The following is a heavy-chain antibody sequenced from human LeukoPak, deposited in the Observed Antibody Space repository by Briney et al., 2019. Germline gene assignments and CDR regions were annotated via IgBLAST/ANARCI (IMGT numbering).Heavy chain of an antibody. CDR3: TRTGYSSGYVDY. V-gene: IGHV4-61*02. D-gene: IGHD5-18*01. CDR2: LHTSGST. Sequence: SETLSLTCIVAGGSITSGSFYWSWIRQPVGKGLEGIGRLHTSGSTNYNPSLKSRVAISVDTSENQFSLKLYSVTAADTAVYYCTRTGYSSGYVDYWGQGTLVTVSS. CDR1: GGSITSGSFY. J-gene: IGHJ4*02.